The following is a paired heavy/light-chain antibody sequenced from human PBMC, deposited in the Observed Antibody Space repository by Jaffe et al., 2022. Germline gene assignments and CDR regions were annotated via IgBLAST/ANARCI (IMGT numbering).Light chain of an antibody. CDR2: DVS. Sequence: QSALTQPRSVSGSPGQSVTISCTGTSSDVGAYNYVSWYQQHPGKAPKLMIYDVSKRPSGVPDRFSGSKSGNTASLTISGLQAEDEADYSCCSYAGTYTFEVVFGGGTKLTVL. J-gene: IGLJ2*01. V-gene: IGLV2-11*01. CDR1: SSDVGAYNY. CDR3: CSYAGTYTFEVV.
Heavy chain of an antibody. CDR1: GDSVSSSTAA. CDR2: TYYRSKWYN. CDR3: AKEYCSGGSCARTGFDP. D-gene: IGHD2-15*01. J-gene: IGHJ5*02. Sequence: QVQLQQSGPGLVKPSQTLSLTCAISGDSVSSSTAAWIWIRQSPSRGLEWLGRTYYRSKWYNDYAVSVKSRITINPDTSKNQLSLQLDSVTPEDTAAYYCAKEYCSGGSCARTGFDPWGQGTLVIVSS. V-gene: IGHV6-1*01.